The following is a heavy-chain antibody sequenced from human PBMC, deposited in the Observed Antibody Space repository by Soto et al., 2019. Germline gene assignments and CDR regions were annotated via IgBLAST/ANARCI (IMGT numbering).Heavy chain of an antibody. CDR3: AKDLKVSGGFHGSLNYYYGMDV. CDR2: ISYDGNVK. Sequence: PGGSLRLSCAASGFSLSNHGMQWVRQAPGKGLEWVAVISYDGNVKYYTDSVKGRFTISRDNSQSTLFLQMDSLRPEDAAVYYCAKDLKVSGGFHGSLNYYYGMDVWGQGTTVTVSS. J-gene: IGHJ6*02. D-gene: IGHD3-10*01. CDR1: GFSLSNHG. V-gene: IGHV3-30*18.